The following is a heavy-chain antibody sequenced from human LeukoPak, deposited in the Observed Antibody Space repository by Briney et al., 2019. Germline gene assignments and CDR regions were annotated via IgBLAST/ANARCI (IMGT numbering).Heavy chain of an antibody. D-gene: IGHD6-13*01. V-gene: IGHV1-8*01. Sequence: GASVKVSCKASGYTFTSYDINWVRQATGQGLEWMGWMSPDSGYTGYAQTFQGRVTLTRNTSVSTAFMELSSLRSEDTAVYYCARTIAAAPDYWGQGTLVTVSS. CDR3: ARTIAAAPDY. J-gene: IGHJ4*02. CDR1: GYTFTSYD. CDR2: MSPDSGYT.